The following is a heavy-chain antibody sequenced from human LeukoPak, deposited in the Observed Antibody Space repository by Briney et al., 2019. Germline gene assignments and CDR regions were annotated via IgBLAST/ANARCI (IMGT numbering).Heavy chain of an antibody. V-gene: IGHV3-53*01. J-gene: IGHJ4*02. CDR3: ARAGAHYNWNDMDFDY. D-gene: IGHD1-20*01. Sequence: GGSLRLSCAASGFTVSSNYMSWVRQAPGKGLEWVSVIYSGGSTYYAGSVKGRFTISRDNSKNTLYLQMNSLRAEDTAVYYCARAGAHYNWNDMDFDYWGQGTLVTVSS. CDR2: IYSGGST. CDR1: GFTVSSNY.